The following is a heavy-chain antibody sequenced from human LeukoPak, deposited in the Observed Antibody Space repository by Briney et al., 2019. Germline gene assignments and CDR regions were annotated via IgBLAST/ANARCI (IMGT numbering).Heavy chain of an antibody. V-gene: IGHV4-34*01. CDR1: GGSFSGYY. J-gene: IGHJ6*02. CDR3: ASSNYYYDSSQGYYYGMDV. Sequence: PSETLSLTCAVYGGSFSGYYWSWIRQPPGKGLEWIGEINHSGSTNYNPSLKSRVTISVDTSKNQFSLKLSSVTAADTAVYYCASSNYYYDSSQGYYYGMDVWGQGTTVTVSS. CDR2: INHSGST. D-gene: IGHD3-22*01.